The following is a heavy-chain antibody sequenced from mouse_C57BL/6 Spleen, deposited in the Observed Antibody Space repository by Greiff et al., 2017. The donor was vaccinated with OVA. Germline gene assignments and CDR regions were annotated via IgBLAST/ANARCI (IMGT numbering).Heavy chain of an antibody. CDR2: IWRGGST. V-gene: IGHV2-2*01. CDR3: ARTDYGSSLGWFAY. Sequence: VQLQQSGPGLVQPSQSLSITCTVSGFSLTSYGVHWVRQSPGKGLEWLGVIWRGGSTDYNAAFISRLSISKDNSKSQVFFKMNSLQADDTAIYYCARTDYGSSLGWFAYWGQGTLVTVSA. J-gene: IGHJ3*01. D-gene: IGHD1-1*01. CDR1: GFSLTSYG.